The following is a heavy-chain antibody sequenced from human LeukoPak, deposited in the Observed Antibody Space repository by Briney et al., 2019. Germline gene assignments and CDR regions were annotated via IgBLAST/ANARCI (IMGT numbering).Heavy chain of an antibody. CDR1: GGSISSGSYY. D-gene: IGHD5-18*01. Sequence: SETLSLTCTVSGGSISSGSYYWSWIRQPAGKGLEWIGRIYTSGSTNYNPSLKSRVTISVDTSKNQFSLKLSSVTAADTAVYYCARWGIQLWYFDYWGQGTLVTVSS. CDR3: ARWGIQLWYFDY. V-gene: IGHV4-61*02. J-gene: IGHJ4*02. CDR2: IYTSGST.